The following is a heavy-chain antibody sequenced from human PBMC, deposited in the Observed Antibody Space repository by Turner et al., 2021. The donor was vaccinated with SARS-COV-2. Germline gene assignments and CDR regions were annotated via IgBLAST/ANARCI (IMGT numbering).Heavy chain of an antibody. CDR3: ATAYQLRVNWFDP. D-gene: IGHD2-2*01. J-gene: IGHJ5*02. CDR1: GYTLTELA. V-gene: IGHV1-24*01. CDR2: FDPEDSET. Sequence: QVQLVQSGAEVKKPGASGKVSCKISGYTLTELAMYWVRQAPGKGLEWMGGFDPEDSETIYAPNFQGRVTMTEDTSTDPAYMELGSLGSEDTAVYFCATAYQLRVNWFDPWGQGTLVTVSS.